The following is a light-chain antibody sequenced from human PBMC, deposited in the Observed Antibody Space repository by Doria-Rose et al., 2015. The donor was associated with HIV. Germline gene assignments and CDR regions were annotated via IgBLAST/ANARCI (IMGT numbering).Light chain of an antibody. CDR3: QQYYSYPRA. CDR2: AAS. J-gene: IGKJ5*01. Sequence: GDRVTITCRASQGLSSYLAWYQQKPGKAPNLLIYAASTLQSGVPSRFGGSGSGTDFTLTISCLQSEDFATYYRQQYYSYPRAFGQGTRLEIK. CDR1: QGLSSY. V-gene: IGKV1-8*01.